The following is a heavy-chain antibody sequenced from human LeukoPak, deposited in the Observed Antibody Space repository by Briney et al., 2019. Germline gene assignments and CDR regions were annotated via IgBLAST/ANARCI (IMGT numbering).Heavy chain of an antibody. V-gene: IGHV3-23*01. CDR3: AKGGEYDVLTGYYVSDY. D-gene: IGHD3-9*01. CDR1: GFTFSNYA. CDR2: ITGSGGNT. Sequence: PGASLRLACEASGFTFSNYAMSWVRQAPGQGLEWVSAITGSGGNTYYADYLKGRFTISRDNSKNTVFLQMNSLRAEDTALYYCAKGGEYDVLTGYYVSDYWGQGTLVTVSS. J-gene: IGHJ4*02.